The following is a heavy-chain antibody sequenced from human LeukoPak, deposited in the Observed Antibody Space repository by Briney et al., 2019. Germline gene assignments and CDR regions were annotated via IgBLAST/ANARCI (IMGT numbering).Heavy chain of an antibody. CDR3: ARVDPTRLLWFGAHGGSGMDV. V-gene: IGHV3-33*01. CDR1: GFTFSSYG. CDR2: IWCEGSNK. D-gene: IGHD3-10*01. J-gene: IGHJ6*04. Sequence: GGSLRLSCAASGFTFSSYGMHWVRQAPGKGREWVAVIWCEGSNKYYADSVKGRFTISSDNSKNTLYLQMNSLRAEDTAVYYCARVDPTRLLWFGAHGGSGMDVWGKATTVTVSS.